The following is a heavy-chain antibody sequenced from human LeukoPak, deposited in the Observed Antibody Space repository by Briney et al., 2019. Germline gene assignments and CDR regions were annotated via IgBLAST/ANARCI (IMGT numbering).Heavy chain of an antibody. D-gene: IGHD4-17*01. CDR3: ARSRGGFGDYGSWFDP. J-gene: IGHJ5*02. Sequence: SETLSLTCTVSGVSISSYYWSWIRQPAGKGLEWIGRVYTSGTTNYNPSLKSRVTTSIDTSKNQFSLKLNSVTPADTAVYYCARSRGGFGDYGSWFDPWGQGTLVTVSS. V-gene: IGHV4-4*07. CDR1: GVSISSYY. CDR2: VYTSGTT.